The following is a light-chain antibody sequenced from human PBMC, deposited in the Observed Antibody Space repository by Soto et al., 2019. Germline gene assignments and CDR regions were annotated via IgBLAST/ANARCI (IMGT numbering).Light chain of an antibody. J-gene: IGLJ2*01. CDR1: SGHSSYA. CDR3: QTWGTGIP. CDR2: LNSDGSH. Sequence: QLVLTQSPSASASLGASVKLTCTLSSGHSSYAIAWHQQQPEKGPRYLMKLNSDGSHSKGDGIPDRFSGSSSGAERYLTISRLQSEDEADYYCQTWGTGIPFGGGTKLTVL. V-gene: IGLV4-69*01.